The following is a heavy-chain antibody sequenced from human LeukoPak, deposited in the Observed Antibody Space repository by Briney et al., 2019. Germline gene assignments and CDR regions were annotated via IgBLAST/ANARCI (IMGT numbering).Heavy chain of an antibody. Sequence: SVKVSCKASGYTFTSYYMHWVRQAPGQGLEWMGRIIPILGIANYAQKFQGRVTITADKSTSTAYMELSSLRSEDTAVYYCARGRWLPGAFDIWGQGTMVTVSS. CDR3: ARGRWLPGAFDI. CDR1: GYTFTSYY. D-gene: IGHD5-24*01. CDR2: IIPILGIA. J-gene: IGHJ3*02. V-gene: IGHV1-69*04.